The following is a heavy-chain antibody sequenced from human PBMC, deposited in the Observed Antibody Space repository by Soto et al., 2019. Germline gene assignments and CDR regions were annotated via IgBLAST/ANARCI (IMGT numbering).Heavy chain of an antibody. Sequence: SQTLSLTCAISGDSVASNSAAWNWIRQSPSRGLEWLGRTHYRSKWYNDYAVSVKSRITINPDTSKNQFSLQLNSVTPEDTAVYYCARALTLYSSSWYWFDPWGEGTLVTVSS. CDR1: GDSVASNSAA. CDR3: ARALTLYSSSWYWFDP. CDR2: THYRSKWYN. V-gene: IGHV6-1*01. J-gene: IGHJ5*02. D-gene: IGHD6-13*01.